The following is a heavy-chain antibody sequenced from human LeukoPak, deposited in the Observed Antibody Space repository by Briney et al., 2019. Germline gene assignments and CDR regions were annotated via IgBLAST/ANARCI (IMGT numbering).Heavy chain of an antibody. J-gene: IGHJ4*02. Sequence: PGGSLRLSCAVSGITLSNYGMSWVRQAPGKGLEWVAGVSDSGGSTNYADSVKGRFTISRDNAKNTLYLQMNSLGAEDTAVYFCAKRGVVIRAVIIVGFHKEAYYFDYWGQGALVTVSS. CDR2: VSDSGGST. CDR3: AKRGVVIRAVIIVGFHKEAYYFDY. CDR1: GITLSNYG. V-gene: IGHV3-23*01. D-gene: IGHD3-10*01.